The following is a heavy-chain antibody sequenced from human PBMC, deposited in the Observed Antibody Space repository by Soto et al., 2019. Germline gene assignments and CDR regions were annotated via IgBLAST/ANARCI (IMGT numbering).Heavy chain of an antibody. Sequence: QVHLVESGGGVVQPGKSLRISCAASGFSFRDFAMHWFRQAPGKGLEWLATIRRDGSYENYGDSVKGRFTISRDNFKNTLYLQMDSLRVEDTALYYCVREGPREIVGAIDYWGQGTLLTVSS. CDR3: VREGPREIVGAIDY. CDR2: IRRDGSYE. J-gene: IGHJ4*02. D-gene: IGHD1-26*01. CDR1: GFSFRDFA. V-gene: IGHV3-33*01.